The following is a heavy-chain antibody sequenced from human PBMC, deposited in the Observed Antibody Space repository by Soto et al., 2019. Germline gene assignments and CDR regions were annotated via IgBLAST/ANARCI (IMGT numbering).Heavy chain of an antibody. V-gene: IGHV1-69*02. D-gene: IGHD3-10*01. CDR3: ATHLKRGYYYYYYMDV. Sequence: SVKVSCKASGGTFSSYTISWVRQAPGQGLEWMGRIIPILGIANYAQKFQGRVTITADKSTSTAYMELSSLRSEDTAVYYCATHLKRGYYYYYYMDVWGKGTTVTVSS. CDR2: IIPILGIA. J-gene: IGHJ6*03. CDR1: GGTFSSYT.